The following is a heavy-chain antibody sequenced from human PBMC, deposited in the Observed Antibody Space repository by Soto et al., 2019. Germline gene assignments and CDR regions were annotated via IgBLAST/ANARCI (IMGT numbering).Heavy chain of an antibody. CDR1: GGSLSSYY. V-gene: IGHV4-59*01. CDR2: IYYSGST. CDR3: ARDPTIGAFDI. J-gene: IGHJ3*02. Sequence: SETLSLTCTVSGGSLSSYYWRWIRQPPGKSLEWIGYIYYSGSTNYNPSLKSRVTISVDTSKNQFSLKLSSVTAADTAVYYCARDPTIGAFDIWGHGTMVTGSS.